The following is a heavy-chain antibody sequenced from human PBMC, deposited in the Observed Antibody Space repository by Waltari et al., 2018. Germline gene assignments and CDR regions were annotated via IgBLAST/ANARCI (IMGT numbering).Heavy chain of an antibody. J-gene: IGHJ4*02. CDR3: GTVFDF. Sequence: EVQLVESGGGLAQSGGSLRRSCAAYGLSFSHVWMHWGRQAPGKGLVWISGIDRDGSNTYDADSAKGRFTISRDNAKNTLYLQMNSLRAEDTAIYYCGTVFDFWGQGALVSVSS. V-gene: IGHV3-74*02. CDR1: GLSFSHVW. CDR2: IDRDGSNT.